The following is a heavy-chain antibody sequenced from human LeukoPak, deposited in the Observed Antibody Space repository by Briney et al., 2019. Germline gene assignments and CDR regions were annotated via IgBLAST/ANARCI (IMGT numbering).Heavy chain of an antibody. V-gene: IGHV4-38-2*02. D-gene: IGHD3-10*01. Sequence: SETLSLTCTVSGYSISSGYYWGWIRQPPGKGLEWIGSIYHSGSTYYNPSLKSRVTISVDTSKNQFSLKVSSVTAADTAVYYCARTTMVRGTYYMDVWGKGTTVTISS. J-gene: IGHJ6*03. CDR1: GYSISSGYY. CDR3: ARTTMVRGTYYMDV. CDR2: IYHSGST.